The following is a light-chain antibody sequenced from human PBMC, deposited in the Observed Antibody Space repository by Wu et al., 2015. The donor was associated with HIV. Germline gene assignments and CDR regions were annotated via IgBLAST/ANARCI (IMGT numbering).Light chain of an antibody. V-gene: IGKV3-20*01. CDR3: RQYGSSPGYT. Sequence: TVLTQSPGTLSLSPGERATLSCRASQYVSSAYLAWYQQKPGQAPRLLIYGASSRATGIPDRFSGSGSGTDFTLTISRLKPEDVAIYYCRQYGSSPGYTFGQGTKVEIK. CDR2: GAS. CDR1: QYVSSAY. J-gene: IGKJ2*01.